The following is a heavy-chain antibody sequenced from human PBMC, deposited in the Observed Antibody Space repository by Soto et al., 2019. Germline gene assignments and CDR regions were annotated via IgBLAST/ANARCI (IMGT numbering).Heavy chain of an antibody. J-gene: IGHJ5*02. CDR1: GYTFTSYD. CDR3: ARGPSQAYDGFDP. V-gene: IGHV1-8*01. Sequence: QVQLVQSGAEVKKPGASVKVSCKASGYTFTSYDINWVRQATGQGLEWMGWMNPNSGNTGYAQKIQGGATMTRNTSISTADMRLSRLRSEDTDVYYWARGPSQAYDGFDPWGQGTLVTVSS. CDR2: MNPNSGNT. D-gene: IGHD5-12*01.